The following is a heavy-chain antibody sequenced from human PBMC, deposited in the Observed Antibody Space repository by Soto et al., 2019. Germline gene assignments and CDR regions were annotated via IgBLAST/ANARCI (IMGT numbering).Heavy chain of an antibody. V-gene: IGHV1-69*01. CDR2: IIPTFGTT. CDR1: GGNFSSNG. CDR3: AGASDSPWSNWLAP. Sequence: QVQLVQSGAEVKKPGSSVKVSCKAPGGNFSSNGIRWVRQAPGQGLEFMGGIIPTFGTTNYAHKFRGRVPITAAESTGTAYMELSSLRSDDTAVYYCAGASDSPWSNWLAPWGQGTLVTVSS. J-gene: IGHJ5*02. D-gene: IGHD5-18*01.